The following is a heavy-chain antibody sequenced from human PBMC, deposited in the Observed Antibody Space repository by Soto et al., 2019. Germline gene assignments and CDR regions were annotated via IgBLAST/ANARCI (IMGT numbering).Heavy chain of an antibody. CDR3: AKGGAIVAAGTRVYLYNAMDV. Sequence: QVQLVQSGTEVKRPGDSVKVSCKASGYTFTGYYVHWVRQAPGQGLEWMGWINPNSGDTYLAQRFQGRVHMNKDTSIGTAYMELRGLTSDDTADYYCAKGGAIVAAGTRVYLYNAMDVWGQGTTVNVSS. CDR1: GYTFTGYY. V-gene: IGHV1-2*02. D-gene: IGHD1-26*01. CDR2: INPNSGDT. J-gene: IGHJ6*02.